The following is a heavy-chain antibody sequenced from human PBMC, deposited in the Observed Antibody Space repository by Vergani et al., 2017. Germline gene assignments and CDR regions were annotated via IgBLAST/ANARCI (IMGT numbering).Heavy chain of an antibody. V-gene: IGHV3-66*02. CDR2: IYSGGST. CDR3: ASRGIAAAGTLLGEH. CDR1: GFTVSSNY. D-gene: IGHD6-13*01. Sequence: EVQLVESGGGLVQPGGSLRLSCAASGFTVSSNYMSWVRQAPGKGLEWVSVIYSGGSTYYADSVKGRFTISRDNSKNTLYLQMNSLRAEDTAVYYCASRGIAAAGTLLGEHWGQGTLVTVSS. J-gene: IGHJ1*01.